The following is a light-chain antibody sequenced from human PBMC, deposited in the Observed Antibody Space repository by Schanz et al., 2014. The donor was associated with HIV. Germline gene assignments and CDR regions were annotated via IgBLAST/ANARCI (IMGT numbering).Light chain of an antibody. J-gene: IGLJ2*01. CDR3: SSYTSSSSL. Sequence: QSALTQPASVSGSPGQSITISCTGTSSDVGADNSVSWYQQHPGKAPKLMIYEGSKRPSGVSNRFSGSKSANTASLTISGLQAEDEADYYCSSYTSSSSLFGGGTKLTVL. CDR1: SSDVGADNS. CDR2: EGS. V-gene: IGLV2-14*01.